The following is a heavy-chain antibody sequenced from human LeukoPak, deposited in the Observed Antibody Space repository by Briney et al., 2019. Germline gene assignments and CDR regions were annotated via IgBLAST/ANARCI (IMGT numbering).Heavy chain of an antibody. CDR3: ARWYCSSTNCHYYYYGMDV. V-gene: IGHV3-48*03. CDR1: GFTFSSYE. Sequence: PGGSLRLSCAASGFTFSSYEMNWVRQAPGKGLEWVSFISNNGDTITYVDSVKGRFTISRDNAKNSLYLQLNSPRAEDTAVYYCARWYCSSTNCHYYYYGMDVWGQGTTVTVSS. CDR2: ISNNGDTI. D-gene: IGHD2-2*01. J-gene: IGHJ6*02.